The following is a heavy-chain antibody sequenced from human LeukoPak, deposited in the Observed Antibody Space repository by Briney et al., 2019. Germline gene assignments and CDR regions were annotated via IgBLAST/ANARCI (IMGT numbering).Heavy chain of an antibody. Sequence: GGSLRLSCAASGFTFSSYAMSWVRQAPGKGLEWVSAISGSGGSTYYADSVKGRFTISRDNSKNTLYLQMKSLRVEDTAVYYCVKGGYDFVEVAYFDFWGQGALVTVSS. D-gene: IGHD5-12*01. J-gene: IGHJ4*02. CDR3: VKGGYDFVEVAYFDF. CDR2: ISGSGGST. V-gene: IGHV3-23*01. CDR1: GFTFSSYA.